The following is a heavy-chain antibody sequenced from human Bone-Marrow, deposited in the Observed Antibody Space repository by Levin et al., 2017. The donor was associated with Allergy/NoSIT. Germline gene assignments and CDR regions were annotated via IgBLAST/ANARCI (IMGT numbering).Heavy chain of an antibody. Sequence: HSQTLSLTCAVYGGSFSGYYWSWIRQPPGKGLEWIGEINHSGSTNYNPSLKSRVTISVDTSKNQFSLKLSSVTAADTAVYYCARVTSGYCSGGSCYWFDPWGQGTLVTVSS. CDR3: ARVTSGYCSGGSCYWFDP. CDR2: INHSGST. CDR1: GGSFSGYY. D-gene: IGHD2-15*01. J-gene: IGHJ5*02. V-gene: IGHV4-34*01.